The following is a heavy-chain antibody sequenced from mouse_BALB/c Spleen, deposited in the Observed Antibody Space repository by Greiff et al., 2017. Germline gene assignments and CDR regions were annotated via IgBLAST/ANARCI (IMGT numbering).Heavy chain of an antibody. D-gene: IGHD2-10*01. V-gene: IGHV1-69*02. CDR1: GYTFTSYW. CDR2: IDPSDSET. CDR3: ARSAYPYAMDY. J-gene: IGHJ4*01. Sequence: VQLQQPGAELVKPGAPVKLSCKASGYTFTSYWMNWVKQRPGRGLEWIGRIDPSDSETHYNQKFKDKATLTVDKSSSTAYIQLSSLTSEDSAVYYCARSAYPYAMDYWGQGTSVTVSS.